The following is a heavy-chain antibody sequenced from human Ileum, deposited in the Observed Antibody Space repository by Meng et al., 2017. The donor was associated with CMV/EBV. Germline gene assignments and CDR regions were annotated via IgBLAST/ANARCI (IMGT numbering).Heavy chain of an antibody. V-gene: IGHV4-59*01. Sequence: SETLSLTCTVSDGSISTFYWGWFRQPPGKGLEWIGDVYYSGSTNYNPVLQSRVTMSVDTSKNQFSLKLRSVTAADTAVYYCARESAAGTILDYWGQGTLVTVSS. CDR3: ARESAAGTILDY. D-gene: IGHD6-13*01. J-gene: IGHJ4*02. CDR2: VYYSGST. CDR1: DGSISTFY.